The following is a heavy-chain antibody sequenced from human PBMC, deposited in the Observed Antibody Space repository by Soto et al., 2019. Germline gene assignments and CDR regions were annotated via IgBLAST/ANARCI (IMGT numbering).Heavy chain of an antibody. D-gene: IGHD4-17*01. Sequence: GGSLRLSCAASGFPFSNVWMSWVRQAPGKGLEWVGRIKSKSVGGTTEYAESVKGRFTISRDDSKNMLFLQLSSLKTEDTAAYFWATGVYYYGGKVVDDWGHGTRVTVTS. V-gene: IGHV3-15*01. J-gene: IGHJ4*01. CDR3: ATGVYYYGGKVVDD. CDR1: GFPFSNVW. CDR2: IKSKSVGGTT.